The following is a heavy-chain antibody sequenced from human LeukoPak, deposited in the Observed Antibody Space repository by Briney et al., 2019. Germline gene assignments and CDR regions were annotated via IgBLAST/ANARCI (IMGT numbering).Heavy chain of an antibody. V-gene: IGHV4-38-2*02. Sequence: SETLSLTCTVSGYSISSGYYWSWIRPPPGKGLEWIGEINHSGSTNYNPSLKSRVTISVDTSKNQFSLKLSSVTAADTAVYYCARGRNNYYDFWSGYYFGNWFDPWGQGTLVTVSS. D-gene: IGHD3-3*01. CDR2: INHSGST. CDR1: GYSISSGYY. J-gene: IGHJ5*02. CDR3: ARGRNNYYDFWSGYYFGNWFDP.